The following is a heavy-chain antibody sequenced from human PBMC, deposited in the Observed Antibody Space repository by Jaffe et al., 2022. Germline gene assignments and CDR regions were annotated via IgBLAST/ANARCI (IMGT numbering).Heavy chain of an antibody. J-gene: IGHJ5*02. V-gene: IGHV4-39*01. Sequence: QLQLQESGPGLVKPSETLSLTCTVSGGSISSSSYYWGWIRQPPGKGLEYIGRIYYSGSSYYNPSLKSRVTISVDTSKNQFSLKLTSVTAADTAVYYCASLRRGWFDPWGQGTLVTVSS. CDR3: ASLRRGWFDP. CDR2: IYYSGSS. CDR1: GGSISSSSYY.